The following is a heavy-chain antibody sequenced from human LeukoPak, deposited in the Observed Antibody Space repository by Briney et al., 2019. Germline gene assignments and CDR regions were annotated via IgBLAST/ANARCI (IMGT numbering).Heavy chain of an antibody. Sequence: AGGSLRLSCAASGFTFSNFWMGWVRQAPGKGLEWVSYISSSGSTIYYADSVKGRFTISRDNAKNSLYLQMNSLRAEDTAVYYCARVMVYATGWFDPWGQGTLVTVSS. J-gene: IGHJ5*02. CDR2: ISSSGSTI. CDR3: ARVMVYATGWFDP. D-gene: IGHD2-8*01. CDR1: GFTFSNFW. V-gene: IGHV3-48*04.